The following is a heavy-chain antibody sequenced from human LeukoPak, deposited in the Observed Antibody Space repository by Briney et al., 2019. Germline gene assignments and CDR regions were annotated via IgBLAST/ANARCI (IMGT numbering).Heavy chain of an antibody. CDR1: GGSISSYY. J-gene: IGHJ5*02. CDR2: IYTNETT. V-gene: IGHV4-4*07. D-gene: IGHD6-13*01. CDR3: ARNGIAAADNWFDP. Sequence: SETLSLTCTVSGGSISSYYWNWIRQPAGKGLEWIGRIYTNETTNYNPSLKSRVTMSVDTSKNQFSLKLSSVTAADTAVYYCARNGIAAADNWFDPWGQGTLVTVSS.